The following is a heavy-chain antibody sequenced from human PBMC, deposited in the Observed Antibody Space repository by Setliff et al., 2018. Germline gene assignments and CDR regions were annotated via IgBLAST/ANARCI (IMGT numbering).Heavy chain of an antibody. CDR2: INQSGST. V-gene: IGHV4-34*01. CDR1: GGSFGDYY. CDR3: ARDLSRLVGAPGYYFDY. Sequence: PSETLSLTCDVFGGSFGDYYWSWIRQPPGKGLEWIGEINQSGSTNYNPSLETRVSISVDTSKNQFSLKVRSVTAADTAVYYCARDLSRLVGAPGYYFDYWGQGTLVTVS. J-gene: IGHJ4*02. D-gene: IGHD1-26*01.